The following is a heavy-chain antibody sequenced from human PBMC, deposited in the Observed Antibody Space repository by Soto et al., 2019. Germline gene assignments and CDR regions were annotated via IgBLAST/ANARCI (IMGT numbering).Heavy chain of an antibody. V-gene: IGHV3-11*06. CDR2: ISSSSSYA. J-gene: IGHJ4*02. CDR3: VGVLSVTTRPFDS. CDR1: GFTFSDYY. D-gene: IGHD3-22*01. Sequence: VGSLRLSCAASGFTFSDYYMNWVRQAPGKGLEWVSYISSSSSYAIYADSVKGRCTVSRDNAKNSQFLQMNSLGDEDTAIYYCVGVLSVTTRPFDSWGQGTLVTVSS.